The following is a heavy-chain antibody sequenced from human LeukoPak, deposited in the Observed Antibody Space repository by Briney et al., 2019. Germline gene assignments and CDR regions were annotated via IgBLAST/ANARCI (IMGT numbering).Heavy chain of an antibody. CDR2: IKEDGSVK. CDR1: GFTFSDSW. J-gene: IGHJ4*02. D-gene: IGHD3-16*01. CDR3: ARDPGRGGKATMDY. V-gene: IGHV3-7*01. Sequence: GGSLRLSCAASGFTFSDSWMNWVRQAPGEGLEWVANIKEDGSVKYYVDSVKGRFTISRDNAKNSLCLQMNSLRVEDTAVYYCARDPGRGGKATMDYWGQGTLVTVSS.